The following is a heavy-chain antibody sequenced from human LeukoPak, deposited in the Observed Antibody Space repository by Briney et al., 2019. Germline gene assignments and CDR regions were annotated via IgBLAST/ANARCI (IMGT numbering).Heavy chain of an antibody. CDR3: GRRRQQLIDY. V-gene: IGHV3-30*03. D-gene: IGHD6-13*01. CDR2: ISSDGSLK. J-gene: IGHJ4*02. Sequence: GGSLRLSCAASGFTFSSYAMSWVRRAPGKGLEWVAVISSDGSLKYYEDSVKGRFTISRDNSKNTLYLQLSRLRGEDTAVYFCGRRRQQLIDYWGQGALVTVAS. CDR1: GFTFSSYA.